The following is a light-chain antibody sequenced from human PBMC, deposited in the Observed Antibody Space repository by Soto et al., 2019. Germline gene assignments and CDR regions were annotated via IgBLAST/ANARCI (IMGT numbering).Light chain of an antibody. CDR1: QSISSW. CDR2: DAS. Sequence: DIQMTQSPSTLSASVGDRVTITCRASQSISSWLAWYQQKSGKAPKLLIYDASSLESGVPSRFSGSGSGTEFTLTISSLQPDDFATYYCQQYNSYSGFGQGTKLEIK. J-gene: IGKJ2*03. CDR3: QQYNSYSG. V-gene: IGKV1-5*01.